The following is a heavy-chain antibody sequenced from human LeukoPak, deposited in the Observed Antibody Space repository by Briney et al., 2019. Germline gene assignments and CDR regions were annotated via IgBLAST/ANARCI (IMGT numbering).Heavy chain of an antibody. CDR3: ARSIAVAGNDAFDI. CDR1: GGSINSYY. Sequence: SETLSLTCTVSGGSINSYYWSWIRQPPGKGPEWIGYIYYSGSTNYNPSLKSRVTISVDTSKNQFSLKLTSMTAADTAVYYCARSIAVAGNDAFDIWRRGTMVTVSS. V-gene: IGHV4-59*01. D-gene: IGHD6-19*01. CDR2: IYYSGST. J-gene: IGHJ3*02.